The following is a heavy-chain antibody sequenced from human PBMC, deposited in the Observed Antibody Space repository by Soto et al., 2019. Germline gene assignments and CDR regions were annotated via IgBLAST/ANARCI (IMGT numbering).Heavy chain of an antibody. Sequence: QLQLQESGPGLVKPSETLSLTCTVSYGSISRDDYYWGWIRQPPGKGLEWIGTIYYSGTTYYNPSLKSRVTISVDTSKNHFSLNLSSVTAADTALYYCARSLGIIPPHWFDPWGQGTLVTVSS. D-gene: IGHD3-16*02. CDR1: YGSISRDDYY. CDR3: ARSLGIIPPHWFDP. CDR2: IYYSGTT. J-gene: IGHJ5*02. V-gene: IGHV4-39*01.